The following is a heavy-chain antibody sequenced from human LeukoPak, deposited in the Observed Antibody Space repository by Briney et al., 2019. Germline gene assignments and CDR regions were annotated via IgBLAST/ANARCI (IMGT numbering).Heavy chain of an antibody. CDR2: ISGSGGST. CDR1: GFTFNNYA. CDR3: ALHRWELPTGY. V-gene: IGHV3-23*01. D-gene: IGHD1-26*01. Sequence: GGSLRLSCVASGFTFNNYAMSWVRQAPGKGLEWVSAISGSGGSTYYADSVKGRFTISRDNSKNTLYLQMNSLRAEDTAVYYCALHRWELPTGYWGQGTLVTVSS. J-gene: IGHJ4*02.